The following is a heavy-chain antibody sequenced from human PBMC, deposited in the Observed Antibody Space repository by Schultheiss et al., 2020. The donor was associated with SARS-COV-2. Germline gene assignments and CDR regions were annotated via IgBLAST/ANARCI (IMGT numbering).Heavy chain of an antibody. CDR3: ARDGYSYGTFGY. D-gene: IGHD5-18*01. Sequence: SQTLSLTCAVYGGSFSGYYWSWIRQPPGKGLEWIGYIYYSGSTNYNPSLKSRVTVSVDTCNNLFSLKLSSVTPAHTAVYFCARDGYSYGTFGYWGQGTLV. CDR2: IYYSGST. V-gene: IGHV4-34*11. J-gene: IGHJ4*02. CDR1: GGSFSGYY.